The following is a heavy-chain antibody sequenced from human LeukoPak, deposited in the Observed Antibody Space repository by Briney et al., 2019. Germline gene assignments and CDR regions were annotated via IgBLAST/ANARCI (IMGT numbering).Heavy chain of an antibody. J-gene: IGHJ4*02. CDR2: IHYSGGT. CDR1: GVCISNYY. CDR3: TRGTVTTAYFDY. Sequence: SETLSLTCTVSGVCISNYYWSWIRQPPGKGLEWIGYIHYSGGTKYNPSLKSRVTMSVDTSKNQFSLKVNSVTAADTAVYYCTRGTVTTAYFDYWGQGILVTVSS. V-gene: IGHV4-59*01. D-gene: IGHD4-17*01.